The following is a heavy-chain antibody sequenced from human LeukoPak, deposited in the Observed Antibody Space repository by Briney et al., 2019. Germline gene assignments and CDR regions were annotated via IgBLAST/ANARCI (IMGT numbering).Heavy chain of an antibody. CDR2: ISAYNGNT. CDR3: ARDQTLPTDY. CDR1: GYTFTSYG. J-gene: IGHJ4*02. Sequence: ASVKVSCKPSGYTFTSYGIIWVRQAPGQGLEWMGWISAYNGNTNYAQKLQGRVTMTTDTSTRTAYMGLRSLRSDDTAVYYCARDQTLPTDYWGQGTLVTGSS. V-gene: IGHV1-18*01.